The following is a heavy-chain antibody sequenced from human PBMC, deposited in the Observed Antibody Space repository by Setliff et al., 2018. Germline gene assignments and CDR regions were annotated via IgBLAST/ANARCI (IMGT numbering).Heavy chain of an antibody. V-gene: IGHV1-2*02. CDR3: AREGVDTRSSTDYRYYMDL. Sequence: ASVKVSCKASGFTFTDYLMNWMRQAPEQGLEWMGRVNLNTGNIFYAQEFQGRVTLTRDTSISTAYMELTGLKYDDTAIYYCAREGVDTRSSTDYRYYMDLWGKGTTVTV. J-gene: IGHJ6*03. CDR2: VNLNTGNI. D-gene: IGHD5-18*01. CDR1: GFTFTDYL.